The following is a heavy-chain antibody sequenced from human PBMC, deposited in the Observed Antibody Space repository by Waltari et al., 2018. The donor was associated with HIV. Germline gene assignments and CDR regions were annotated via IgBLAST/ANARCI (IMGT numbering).Heavy chain of an antibody. CDR3: AAKIFGVVYYYYYGMDV. V-gene: IGHV1-69*06. J-gene: IGHJ6*02. Sequence: QVQLVQSGAEVKKPGSSVKVSCKASGGTFRSYAISWVRQAPGQGLEWMGGSIPSFGTANYAQKFQGRVTITADKSTSTAYMGLSSRRSEETAVYYCAAKIFGVVYYYYYGMDVWGQGTTVTVSS. CDR1: GGTFRSYA. CDR2: SIPSFGTA. D-gene: IGHD3-3*01.